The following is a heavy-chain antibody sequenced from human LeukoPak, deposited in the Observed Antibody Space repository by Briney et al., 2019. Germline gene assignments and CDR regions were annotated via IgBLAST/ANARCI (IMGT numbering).Heavy chain of an antibody. Sequence: SETLSLTCTVSGGSISSYYWSWIRQPAGEGLEWIGRIYTSVSTNYNPSLKSRVTMSVDMSKNQFSLKLSSVTAADTAVYYCARDLVVPAGYWAVDYWGQGTLVTVSS. V-gene: IGHV4-4*07. CDR1: GGSISSYY. J-gene: IGHJ4*02. CDR2: IYTSVST. D-gene: IGHD2-2*01. CDR3: ARDLVVPAGYWAVDY.